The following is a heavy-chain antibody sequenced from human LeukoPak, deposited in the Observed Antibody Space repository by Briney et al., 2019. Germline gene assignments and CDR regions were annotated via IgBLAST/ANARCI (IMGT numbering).Heavy chain of an antibody. J-gene: IGHJ6*02. V-gene: IGHV3-30*18. CDR1: GFTFSSYG. CDR2: ISYDGSNK. D-gene: IGHD3-10*01. CDR3: AKDSWFGEWLTYGMDV. Sequence: QPGGSLRLSCAASGFTFSSYGMHWVRQAPGKGLEWVAVISYDGSNKYYADSVKGRFTISRDNSKNTLYLQMNSLRAEDTAVYYCAKDSWFGEWLTYGMDVWGQGTTVTVSS.